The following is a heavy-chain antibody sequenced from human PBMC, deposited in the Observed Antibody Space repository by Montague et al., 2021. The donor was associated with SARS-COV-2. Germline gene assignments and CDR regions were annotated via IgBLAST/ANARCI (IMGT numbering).Heavy chain of an antibody. V-gene: IGHV4-61*01. D-gene: IGHD3-9*01. J-gene: IGHJ6*02. CDR3: ASLRGSAEILTAFQGVSYVYGMDV. Sequence: SETLSLTCTVSGGSVSSGSFYWSWIRQPPGKGLELIGYIYYTGSSNYNPSLKSRVTISVDKSKNQFSLKLSSVTAADTAVYYCASLRGSAEILTAFQGVSYVYGMDVWGQGTTVTVSS. CDR1: GGSVSSGSFY. CDR2: IYYTGSS.